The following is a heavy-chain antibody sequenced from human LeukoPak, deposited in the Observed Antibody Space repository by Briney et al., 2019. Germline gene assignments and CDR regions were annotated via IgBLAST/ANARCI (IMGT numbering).Heavy chain of an antibody. CDR2: FYYSGST. J-gene: IGHJ3*02. D-gene: IGHD1-26*01. V-gene: IGHV4-59*01. Sequence: SETLSLTCTVSGGSISSYYWCRIRQSPGKGLEWIGYFYYSGSTNYNPSLKSRVTISVDTSKNQFSLKLSSVTAADTAVYYCARGVGYYHAFDIWGQGTMVTVSS. CDR3: ARGVGYYHAFDI. CDR1: GGSISSYY.